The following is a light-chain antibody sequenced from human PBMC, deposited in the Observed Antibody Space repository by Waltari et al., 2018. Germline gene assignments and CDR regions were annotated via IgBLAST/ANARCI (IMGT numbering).Light chain of an antibody. CDR2: GAS. J-gene: IGKJ4*01. CDR3: QQYGGSLT. V-gene: IGKV3-20*01. Sequence: EIVLTQSPGTLSLSPGERAALSCRASQSVTSSYLAWYQQKPGQAPRRRIYGASSRATGIPDRFSGSGSGTDFTLTISRLEPEDFAVYYCQQYGGSLTFGGGTKVEIK. CDR1: QSVTSSY.